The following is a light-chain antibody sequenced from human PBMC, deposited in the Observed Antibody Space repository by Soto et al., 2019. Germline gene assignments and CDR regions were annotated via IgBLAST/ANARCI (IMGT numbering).Light chain of an antibody. CDR2: DTN. V-gene: IGLV1-44*01. J-gene: IGLJ2*01. Sequence: QSVLTQPPSASGTPGQTFTISGSGTSSNIGRNDLHWYRQLSGTAPQILIYDTNQQATGIPDRFSGSRSGTSASLAIHGRQSEDEAAYHCAAWDDSLNGPVFGGGTKLTVL. CDR3: AAWDDSLNGPV. CDR1: SSNIGRND.